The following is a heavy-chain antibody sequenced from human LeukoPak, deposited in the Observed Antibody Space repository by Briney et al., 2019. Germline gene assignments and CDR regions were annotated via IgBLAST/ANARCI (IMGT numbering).Heavy chain of an antibody. D-gene: IGHD5-24*01. CDR1: GGSISSGDYY. Sequence: PSETLSLTCTVSGGSISSGDYYWSWIRQPPGKGLEWMGYINHSGSTYYNPSLKSRITISVDTSKNQFSLKLSSVTAADTAVYYCARGEGDVDLWGQGTLVTVSS. CDR2: INHSGST. CDR3: ARGEGDVDL. V-gene: IGHV4-30-4*01. J-gene: IGHJ5*02.